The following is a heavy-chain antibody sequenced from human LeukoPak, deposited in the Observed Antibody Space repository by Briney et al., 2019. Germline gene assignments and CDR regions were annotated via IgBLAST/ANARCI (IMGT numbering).Heavy chain of an antibody. J-gene: IGHJ4*02. CDR3: ARGIAARRWFDY. CDR2: INPNSGGT. Sequence: WASVKVSCKASGYTFTGYYMHWVRQAPGQGLEWMGWINPNSGGTNYAQKFQGRVTMTKDTSISTAYMELSRLRSDDTAVYYCARGIAARRWFDYWGQGTLVTVSS. V-gene: IGHV1-2*02. CDR1: GYTFTGYY. D-gene: IGHD6-6*01.